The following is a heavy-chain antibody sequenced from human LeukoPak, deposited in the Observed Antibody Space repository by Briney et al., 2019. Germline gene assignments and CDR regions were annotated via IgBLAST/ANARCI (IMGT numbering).Heavy chain of an antibody. D-gene: IGHD6-19*01. V-gene: IGHV1-69*13. CDR3: ARGLGIAVAVNDY. CDR2: IIPIFGTA. J-gene: IGHJ4*02. CDR1: GGTFSSYA. Sequence: SVKVSCKASGGTFSSYAISWVRQAPGQGLEWVGGIIPIFGTANYAQKFQGRVTITADGSTSTAYMELSSLRSEDTAVYYCARGLGIAVAVNDYWGQGTLVTVSS.